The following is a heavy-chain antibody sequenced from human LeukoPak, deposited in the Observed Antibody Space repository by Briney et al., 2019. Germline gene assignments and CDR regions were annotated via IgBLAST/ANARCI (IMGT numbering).Heavy chain of an antibody. CDR3: ARDLRDFWSGYYFDY. J-gene: IGHJ4*02. CDR2: IKQDGSEK. V-gene: IGHV3-7*01. CDR1: GFTFSSYW. Sequence: GGSLRLSCAASGFTFSSYWMSWVRQAPGKGLEWVANIKQDGSEKYYVDSVKGRFTISRDNAKNSLYLQMNSLRAEDTAVYYCARDLRDFWSGYYFDYWGQGTLVTVSS. D-gene: IGHD3-3*01.